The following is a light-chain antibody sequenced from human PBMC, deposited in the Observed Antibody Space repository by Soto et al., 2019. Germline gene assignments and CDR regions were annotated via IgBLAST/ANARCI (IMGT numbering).Light chain of an antibody. V-gene: IGLV2-11*01. CDR1: TIDVDSSNY. CDR3: CTYATTFDV. J-gene: IGLJ1*01. Sequence: QSGPTQPRSVSGTPGQSVTISCTGPTIDVDSSNYVSWYQQHPGKAPRLMIYDVSERPSGVPDRFSGAKSGRTASLTISGLQAEDEADYYCCTYATTFDVFGSGTKVTVL. CDR2: DVS.